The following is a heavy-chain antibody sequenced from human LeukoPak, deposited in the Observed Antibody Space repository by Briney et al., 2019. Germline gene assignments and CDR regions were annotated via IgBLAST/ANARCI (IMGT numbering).Heavy chain of an antibody. D-gene: IGHD6-13*01. Sequence: PGESLKISXKGSGYSFTSYWIGWVHQMPGKGLEWMGIIYPGDSDTRYSPSFQGQVTISADKSISTAYLQWSSLKASDTAMYYCASFRIAAAAYYFDYWGQGTLVTVSS. V-gene: IGHV5-51*07. CDR3: ASFRIAAAAYYFDY. CDR1: GYSFTSYW. CDR2: IYPGDSDT. J-gene: IGHJ4*02.